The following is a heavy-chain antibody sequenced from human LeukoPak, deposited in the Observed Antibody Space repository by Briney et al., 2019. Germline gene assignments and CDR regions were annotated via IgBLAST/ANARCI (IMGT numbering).Heavy chain of an antibody. CDR2: INHSGST. CDR3: ARGTLVVLAAHPGMDV. CDR1: GGSFSGYY. Sequence: PSETLSLTCAVYGGSFSGYYWSWIRQPPGKGLEWIGDINHSGSTNYNPSLKSRVTISVDTSKNQFSLKLSSVTAADTAVYYCARGTLVVLAAHPGMDVWGKGTTVTVSS. J-gene: IGHJ6*04. V-gene: IGHV4-34*01. D-gene: IGHD2-2*01.